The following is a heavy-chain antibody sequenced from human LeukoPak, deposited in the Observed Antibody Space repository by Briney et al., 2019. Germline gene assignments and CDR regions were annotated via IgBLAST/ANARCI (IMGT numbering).Heavy chain of an antibody. J-gene: IGHJ5*02. D-gene: IGHD3-10*01. CDR2: IYYSGST. CDR3: ARGGYYPQGWFDP. CDR1: GGSISSGGYY. Sequence: PSETLSLTCAVSGGSISSGGYYWSWIRQHPGKGLEWIGYIYYSGSTYYNPSLKSRATISVDTSKNQFSLKLSSVTAADTAVYYCARGGYYPQGWFDPWGQGTLVTVSS. V-gene: IGHV4-31*11.